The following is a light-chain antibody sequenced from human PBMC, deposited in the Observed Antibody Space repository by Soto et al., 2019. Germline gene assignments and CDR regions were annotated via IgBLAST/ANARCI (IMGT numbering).Light chain of an antibody. CDR2: AAS. Sequence: AIRMTQSPSSLSASTGDRVTITCRASQGISSYLAWYQQKPGKAPKLLIYAASTLQSGVPSRFSGSGSGTDFTLTISCLQSEDFATYYCQQYYSYPYLTFGPATKVDIK. V-gene: IGKV1-8*01. J-gene: IGKJ3*01. CDR3: QQYYSYPYLT. CDR1: QGISSY.